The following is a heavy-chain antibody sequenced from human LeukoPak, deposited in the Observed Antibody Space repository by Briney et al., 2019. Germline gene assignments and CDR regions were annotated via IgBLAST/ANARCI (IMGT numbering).Heavy chain of an antibody. Sequence: GGSLRLSCAASGFTFSTKSMNWVRQAPGKGLEWVSYITADSGTTYYADSVRGRFTISRHNAKNSLYLHMNSLRDEDTGVFLCASRDYFDYWGQGTLVTVSS. V-gene: IGHV3-48*02. CDR1: GFTFSTKS. CDR2: ITADSGTT. CDR3: ASRDYFDY. J-gene: IGHJ4*02.